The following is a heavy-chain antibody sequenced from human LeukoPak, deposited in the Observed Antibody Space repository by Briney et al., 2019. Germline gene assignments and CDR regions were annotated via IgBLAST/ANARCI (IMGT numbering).Heavy chain of an antibody. CDR2: IIPIFGTA. CDR1: GGTFSSYA. J-gene: IGHJ4*02. CDR3: ARESGDRYYFDY. Sequence: ASVKVSCKASGGTFSSYAISWVRQAPGQGLEWMGGIIPIFGTANYAQKFQGRVTITADESTSTAYMELSSLRSADTAVYYCARESGDRYYFDYWGQGTLVTVSS. V-gene: IGHV1-69*13. D-gene: IGHD7-27*01.